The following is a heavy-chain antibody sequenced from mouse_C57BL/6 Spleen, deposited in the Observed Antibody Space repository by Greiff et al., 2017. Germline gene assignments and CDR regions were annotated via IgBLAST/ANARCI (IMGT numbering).Heavy chain of an antibody. D-gene: IGHD3-2*02. V-gene: IGHV1-81*01. CDR3: AREGLDSSGLDY. CDR1: GYTFTSYG. Sequence: VKLQESGAELARPGASVKLSCKASGYTFTSYGISWVKQRTGQGLEWIGEIYPRSGNTYYNEKFKGKATLTADKSSSTAYMELRSLTSEDSAVYFCAREGLDSSGLDYWGQGTTLTVSS. J-gene: IGHJ2*01. CDR2: IYPRSGNT.